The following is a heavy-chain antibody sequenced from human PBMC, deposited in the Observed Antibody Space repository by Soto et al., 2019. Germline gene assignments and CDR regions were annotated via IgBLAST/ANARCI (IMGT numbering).Heavy chain of an antibody. Sequence: SSETLSLTCTVSGGSISSGDYYWSWIRQPPGKGLEWIGYIYYSGSTYYNPSLKSRVTISVDTSKNQFSLKLSSVTPEDTAVYYCARSGYCPNGVCYFGDFDYWGQGTLVTVSS. CDR3: ARSGYCPNGVCYFGDFDY. CDR2: IYYSGST. D-gene: IGHD2-8*01. J-gene: IGHJ4*02. CDR1: GGSISSGDYY. V-gene: IGHV4-30-4*01.